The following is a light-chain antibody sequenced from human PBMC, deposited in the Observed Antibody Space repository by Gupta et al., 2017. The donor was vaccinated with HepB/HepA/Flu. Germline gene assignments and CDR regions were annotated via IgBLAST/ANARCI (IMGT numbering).Light chain of an antibody. Sequence: EIVMTPSPATLSVSPGERAALSCRASQSVGNSLAWYQQKPGQAPRLLIYGASTRATGVPTGFSGSGSGTDFTLTISSLQSEDFAVYYCQQYNSWPLTFGGGTKVEIK. CDR1: QSVGNS. V-gene: IGKV3-15*01. J-gene: IGKJ4*01. CDR2: GAS. CDR3: QQYNSWPLT.